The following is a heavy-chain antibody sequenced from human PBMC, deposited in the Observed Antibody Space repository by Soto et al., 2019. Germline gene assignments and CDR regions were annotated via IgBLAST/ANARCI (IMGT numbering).Heavy chain of an antibody. V-gene: IGHV3-30*18. D-gene: IGHD3-10*01. J-gene: IGHJ4*02. CDR2: VSYDGRNT. Sequence: QVQLVESGGGVVQPGRSLRLSCAASGFTFSSYGILWVRQAPGKGLEWVALVSYDGRNTYYADSVKGRFSISRDNFQNTLYLQMNSLRTDDTAVYYCVKGADHASASYYTLDNWGQGTLVTVSS. CDR1: GFTFSSYG. CDR3: VKGADHASASYYTLDN.